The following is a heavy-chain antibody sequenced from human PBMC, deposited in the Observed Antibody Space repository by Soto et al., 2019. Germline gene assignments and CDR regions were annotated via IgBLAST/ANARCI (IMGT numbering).Heavy chain of an antibody. D-gene: IGHD4-17*01. CDR2: IIPILGIA. CDR3: SLDYGGNSAFDY. V-gene: IGHV1-69*02. Sequence: QVPLVQSGAAVKKPGSSVKVSCKASGGTFSSYTISWVRQAPGQGLEWMGRIIPILGIANYAQKFQGRVTITADKSTSTAYMELSSLRSEDTAVYYCSLDYGGNSAFDYWGQGTLVTVSS. CDR1: GGTFSSYT. J-gene: IGHJ4*02.